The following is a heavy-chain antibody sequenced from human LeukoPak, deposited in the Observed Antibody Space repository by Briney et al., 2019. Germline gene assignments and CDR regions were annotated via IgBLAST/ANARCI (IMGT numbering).Heavy chain of an antibody. Sequence: ASAEISCNTSGYTFTSYCINWVRQAPGQGPEGMGWISAYNSNKKYSQKLQGRVTMTTDTSTSTAYMELRSLRSDDTAVYYCERDIHPYSGSYYYDGFDIWGQGTMVTVSS. D-gene: IGHD1-26*01. CDR1: GYTFTSYC. CDR2: ISAYNSNK. CDR3: ERDIHPYSGSYYYDGFDI. V-gene: IGHV1-18*01. J-gene: IGHJ3*02.